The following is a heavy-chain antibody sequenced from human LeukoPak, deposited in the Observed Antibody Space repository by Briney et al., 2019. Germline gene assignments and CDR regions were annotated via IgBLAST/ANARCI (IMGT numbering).Heavy chain of an antibody. Sequence: LSLTCTVSGGSISSYYWSWVRQAPGKGLEWVSYISGSGNTIYYADSVKGRFTISRDNAKNSLYLQMNSLRAEDTAVYYCARIPDYYYDSSGYVAWGQGTLVTVSS. D-gene: IGHD3-22*01. CDR3: ARIPDYYYDSSGYVA. CDR1: GGSISSYY. J-gene: IGHJ5*02. CDR2: ISGSGNTI. V-gene: IGHV3-48*03.